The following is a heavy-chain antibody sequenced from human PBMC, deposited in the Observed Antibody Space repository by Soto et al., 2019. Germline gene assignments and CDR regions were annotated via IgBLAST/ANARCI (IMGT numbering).Heavy chain of an antibody. V-gene: IGHV3-33*01. J-gene: IGHJ4*02. CDR2: KWFFASGGNE. CDR3: GRDPYSGARYDLDL. CDR1: GFTFSTDG. Sequence: HPGGSLRLCSATSGFTFSTDGIHWVRQAPGEGLEWVAVKWFFASGGNEYYADSVKGRFAISRDDSKQTPYLEMKSLRDEDTAVYYCGRDPYSGARYDLDLWGQGIQVTVSS. D-gene: IGHD1-26*01.